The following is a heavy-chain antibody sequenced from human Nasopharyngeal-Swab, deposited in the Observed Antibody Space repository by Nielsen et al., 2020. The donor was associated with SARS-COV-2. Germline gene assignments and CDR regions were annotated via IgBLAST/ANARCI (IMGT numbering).Heavy chain of an antibody. CDR3: AKSIDPMGYGLDV. V-gene: IGHV3-23*03. CDR2: IYSGGSST. Sequence: GESLKISCAASGFSFSSYAMNWVRQAPGKGLEWVAVIYSGGSSTYFADSVKGRFTISRDDSSNMLYLQMSSLGAEDTAVYYCAKSIDPMGYGLDVWGLGTTVTVSS. D-gene: IGHD3-10*01. CDR1: GFSFSSYA. J-gene: IGHJ6*02.